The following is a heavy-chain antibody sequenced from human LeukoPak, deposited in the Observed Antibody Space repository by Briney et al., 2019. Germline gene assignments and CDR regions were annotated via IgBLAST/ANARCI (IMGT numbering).Heavy chain of an antibody. D-gene: IGHD5-18*01. CDR2: ISGSGGST. V-gene: IGHV3-23*01. CDR3: AKDQTAMIEYYFDY. J-gene: IGHJ4*02. Sequence: GGSLRLSCAASGFTFSSYAMSWVRQAPGKGLECVSGISGSGGSTYYADSVKGRFTISRDNSKNTLYLQMNSLRAEDTAVYYCAKDQTAMIEYYFDYWGQGTLVTVSS. CDR1: GFTFSSYA.